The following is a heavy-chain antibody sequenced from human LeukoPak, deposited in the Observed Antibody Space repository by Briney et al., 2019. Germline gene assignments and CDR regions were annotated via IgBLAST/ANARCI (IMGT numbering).Heavy chain of an antibody. J-gene: IGHJ4*02. Sequence: GGSLRLSCAASGFTFSSYSMNWVRQAPGKGLEWVAVIWYDGSNKYYADSVKGRFTISRDNSKNTLYLQMNSLRAEDTAVYYCARDRGDQLPDYWGQGTLVTVSS. CDR1: GFTFSSYS. D-gene: IGHD2-2*01. CDR3: ARDRGDQLPDY. CDR2: IWYDGSNK. V-gene: IGHV3-33*08.